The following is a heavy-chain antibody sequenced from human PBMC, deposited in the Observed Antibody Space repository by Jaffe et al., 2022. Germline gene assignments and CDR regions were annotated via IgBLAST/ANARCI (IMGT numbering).Heavy chain of an antibody. CDR3: ARVHRRPGAGWHYYYYYYMDV. Sequence: EVQLVESGGGLVKPGGSLRLSCAASGFTFSSYSMNWVRQAPGKGLEWVSSISSSSSYIYYADSVKGRFTISRDNAKNSLYLQMNSLRAEDTAVYYCARVHRRPGAGWHYYYYYYMDVWGKGTTVTVSS. D-gene: IGHD2-15*01. CDR2: ISSSSSYI. CDR1: GFTFSSYS. V-gene: IGHV3-21*01. J-gene: IGHJ6*03.